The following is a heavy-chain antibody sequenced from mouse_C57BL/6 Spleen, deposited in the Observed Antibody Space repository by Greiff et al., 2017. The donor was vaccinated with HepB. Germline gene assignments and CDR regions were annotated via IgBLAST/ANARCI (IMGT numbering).Heavy chain of an antibody. Sequence: VQLQQPGAELVMPGASVKLSCKASGYTFTSYWMHWVKQRPGQGLEWIGEIDPSDSYTNYNQKFKGKSTLTVDKSSSTAYMQLSSLTSEDSAVYYCARTAQATLYYAMDYWGQGTSVTVSS. D-gene: IGHD3-2*02. V-gene: IGHV1-69*01. CDR2: IDPSDSYT. CDR3: ARTAQATLYYAMDY. J-gene: IGHJ4*01. CDR1: GYTFTSYW.